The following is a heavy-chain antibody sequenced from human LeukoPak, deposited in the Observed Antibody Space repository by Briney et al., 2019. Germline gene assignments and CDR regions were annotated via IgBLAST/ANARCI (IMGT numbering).Heavy chain of an antibody. D-gene: IGHD4-17*01. CDR2: IKQDGSEK. CDR1: GFTFSSYW. V-gene: IGHV3-7*03. CDR3: ARVGRWDYGDYPDY. J-gene: IGHJ4*02. Sequence: PGGSLRLSCAASGFTFSSYWMSWVRQAPGKGLEWVANIKQDGSEKYYVDSVKGRFTISRDNAKNSLYLQMSSLRAEDTAVYYCARVGRWDYGDYPDYWGQGTLVTVSS.